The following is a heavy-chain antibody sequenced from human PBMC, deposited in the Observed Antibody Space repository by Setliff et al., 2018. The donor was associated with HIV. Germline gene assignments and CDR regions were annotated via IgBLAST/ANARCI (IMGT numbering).Heavy chain of an antibody. J-gene: IGHJ6*03. V-gene: IGHV4-59*12. D-gene: IGHD3-10*01. CDR1: GGSISSYY. CDR3: ARGASGSYYYYYYYYMDV. Sequence: SETLSLTCTVSGGSISSYYWSWIRQPPGKGLEWIGYISYSGSTYYNPSLKSRVAISVDTSKNHFSLKLSSVTAADTAVYYCARGASGSYYYYYYYYMDVWGKGTTVTVSS. CDR2: ISYSGST.